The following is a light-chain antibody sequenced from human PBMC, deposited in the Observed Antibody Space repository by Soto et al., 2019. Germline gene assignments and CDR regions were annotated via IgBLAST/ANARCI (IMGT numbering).Light chain of an antibody. V-gene: IGLV3-21*02. CDR2: DDS. Sequence: SYELTQPPSVSVAPGQTARITCGGTNTGSKSVHWYQQKPGQAPVLVVFDDSDRPSGLPERFSGSNAENTATLTISRVEAGDEADYYCQLWDSRSDHPVFGGGTKLTVL. CDR1: NTGSKS. CDR3: QLWDSRSDHPV. J-gene: IGLJ3*02.